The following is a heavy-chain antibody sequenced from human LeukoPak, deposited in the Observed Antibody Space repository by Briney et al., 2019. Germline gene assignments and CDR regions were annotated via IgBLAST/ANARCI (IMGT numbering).Heavy chain of an antibody. CDR2: IKADKGKT. J-gene: IGHJ4*02. Sequence: ASVKVSCKTSGYKFKTFGISWVRQAPGQGLEWMGWIKADKGKTDYAQKFQDRVTLTIDTSTSTAYMELRSLTSDDTATYYCARDRSNSDFWGQGTLVTVS. V-gene: IGHV1-18*01. D-gene: IGHD4-11*01. CDR1: GYKFKTFG. CDR3: ARDRSNSDF.